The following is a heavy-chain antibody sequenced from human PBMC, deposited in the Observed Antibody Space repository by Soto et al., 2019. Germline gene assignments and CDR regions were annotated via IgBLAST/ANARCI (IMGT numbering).Heavy chain of an antibody. CDR2: IYYSGST. J-gene: IGHJ2*01. Sequence: QVQLQESGPGLVKPSQTLSLTCTVSGGSISSGGYYWSWIRQHPGKGLEWIGYIYYSGSTYYNPSLKSRVTISVDTSKNQFSLKLSSVTAADTAVYYCARDQITMVRGVTIGRYFDLWGRGTLVTVSS. V-gene: IGHV4-31*03. CDR1: GGSISSGGYY. CDR3: ARDQITMVRGVTIGRYFDL. D-gene: IGHD3-10*01.